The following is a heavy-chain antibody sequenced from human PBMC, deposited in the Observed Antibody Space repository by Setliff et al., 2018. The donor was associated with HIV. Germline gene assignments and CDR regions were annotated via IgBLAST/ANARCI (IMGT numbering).Heavy chain of an antibody. CDR1: GGTFSSYV. Sequence: GASVKVSCKSSGGTFSSYVINWVRQAPGQGLEWMGGIIPVSDTTNYAQKFQGRVTMTRATSTSTVYMELSSLTSEDTAVYFCARGSRITVVSVLIYSRFDYWGQGTLVTVS. V-gene: IGHV1-69*05. D-gene: IGHD3-3*01. J-gene: IGHJ4*02. CDR2: IIPVSDTT. CDR3: ARGSRITVVSVLIYSRFDY.